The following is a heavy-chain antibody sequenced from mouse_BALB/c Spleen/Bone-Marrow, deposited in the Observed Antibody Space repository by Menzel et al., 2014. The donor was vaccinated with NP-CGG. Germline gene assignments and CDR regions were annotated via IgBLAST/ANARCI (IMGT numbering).Heavy chain of an antibody. D-gene: IGHD1-1*02. J-gene: IGHJ3*01. CDR3: AGGRFAY. Sequence: VQRVESGAELAKPGASVKMSCKASGYTFTNYWMHWVKQRPGQGLEWIGYIYPSTGYTEYSQKFKDKATLTSDKSSSTAYMHLSSLTSEDSAVYYCAGGRFAYWGQGTLVTVSA. V-gene: IGHV1-7*01. CDR2: IYPSTGYT. CDR1: GYTFTNYW.